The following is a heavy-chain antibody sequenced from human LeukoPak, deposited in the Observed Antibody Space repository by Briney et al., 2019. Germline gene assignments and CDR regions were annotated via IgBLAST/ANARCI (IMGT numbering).Heavy chain of an antibody. CDR3: ASSADYVWGSYHY. CDR2: IIPIFGTA. CDR1: GGTFSSCA. J-gene: IGHJ4*02. Sequence: SVKVSCKASGGTFSSCAISWVRQAPGQGLEWMGGIIPIFGTANYAQKFQGRVTITADESTSTAYMELSSLRSEDTAVYYCASSADYVWGSYHYWGQGTLVTVSS. D-gene: IGHD3-16*02. V-gene: IGHV1-69*13.